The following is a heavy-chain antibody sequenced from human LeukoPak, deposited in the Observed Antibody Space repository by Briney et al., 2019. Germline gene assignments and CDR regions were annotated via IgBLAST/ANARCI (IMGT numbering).Heavy chain of an antibody. Sequence: PSETLSLTCTVSGGSISSYYWSWIRQPPGKGLEWIGYIYYSGSTNYNPSLKSRVTISVDTSKNQFSLKLTSVTAADTAVYHCARHGRYFDYWGQGALVTVSS. J-gene: IGHJ4*02. CDR3: ARHGRYFDY. V-gene: IGHV4-59*08. CDR2: IYYSGST. CDR1: GGSISSYY.